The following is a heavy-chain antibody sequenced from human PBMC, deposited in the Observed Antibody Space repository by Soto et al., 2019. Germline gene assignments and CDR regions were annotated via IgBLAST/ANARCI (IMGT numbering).Heavy chain of an antibody. V-gene: IGHV1-18*01. CDR2: ITPNNGYT. Sequence: QLQLMQSGGEAKNPGASVXVSCEASGYSFSTYAISWLRQAPGQGLEWMGLITPNNGYTNYAQKFQGRLILTTDIPSSTAYMELTSLRYDDTAMYYCATSYDSGFDPWGQGTLVSVS. D-gene: IGHD3-3*01. CDR1: GYSFSTYA. J-gene: IGHJ5*02. CDR3: ATSYDSGFDP.